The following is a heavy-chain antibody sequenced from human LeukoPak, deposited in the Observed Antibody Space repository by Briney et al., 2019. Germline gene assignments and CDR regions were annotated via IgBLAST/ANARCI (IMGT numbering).Heavy chain of an antibody. CDR1: GFTFSSSG. CDR3: ARDPYSGTYYQYYYYYMDV. D-gene: IGHD1-26*01. J-gene: IGHJ6*03. Sequence: GGSLRLSCAASGFTFSSSGMNWVRQAPGKGLEWVSSISSGSSYIYYADSVKGRFTISRDNAKNSLYLQMNSLRDEDTAIYYCARDPYSGTYYQYYYYYMDVWGKGTTVTVSS. V-gene: IGHV3-21*01. CDR2: ISSGSSYI.